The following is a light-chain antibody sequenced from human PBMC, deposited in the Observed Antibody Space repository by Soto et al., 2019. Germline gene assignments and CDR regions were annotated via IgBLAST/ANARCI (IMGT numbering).Light chain of an antibody. J-gene: IGKJ1*01. CDR1: QSISSY. CDR2: GAS. Sequence: IQMTQSPSSLSASVGDRVTITCRASQSISSYLNWYHQKPGKAPKLLIYGASSLHSGVPSRFSGSGYGTDFTLTISSLQPEDSATYFCLQDSGYSWTFGQGTKVDIK. V-gene: IGKV1-6*01. CDR3: LQDSGYSWT.